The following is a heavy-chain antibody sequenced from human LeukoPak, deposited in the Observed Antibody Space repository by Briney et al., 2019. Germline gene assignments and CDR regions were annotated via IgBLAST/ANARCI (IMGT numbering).Heavy chain of an antibody. CDR2: IWSDGNNT. Sequence: PGGSLRLSCATSGFTFSHYGMHWVRQAPGKGLEWVAVIWSDGNNTYYGDPVKGRFTISRDNFQRTVYLQMNSLRAEDTAVYYCAKVAQRGFDYSNSRDKWGQGTLVTVSS. CDR1: GFTFSHYG. V-gene: IGHV3-33*06. CDR3: AKVAQRGFDYSNSRDK. J-gene: IGHJ4*02. D-gene: IGHD4-11*01.